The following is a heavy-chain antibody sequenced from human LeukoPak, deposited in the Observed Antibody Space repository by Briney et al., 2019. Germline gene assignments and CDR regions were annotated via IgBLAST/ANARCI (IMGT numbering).Heavy chain of an antibody. CDR2: INPNSGGT. J-gene: IGHJ4*02. V-gene: IGHV1-2*02. CDR1: GYTFTGYY. Sequence: ASVKVSCKASGYTFTGYYMHWVRQAPGQGLEWMGWINPNSGGTNYAQRFQGRVTMTRDTSISTAYMELSRLRSDDTAVYYCARIGIAARPIDYWGQGTLVTVSS. D-gene: IGHD6-6*01. CDR3: ARIGIAARPIDY.